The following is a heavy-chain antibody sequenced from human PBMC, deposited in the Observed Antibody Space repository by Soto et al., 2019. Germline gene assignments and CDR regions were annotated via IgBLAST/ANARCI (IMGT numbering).Heavy chain of an antibody. J-gene: IGHJ4*02. CDR1: GFTFDDYA. CDR2: ISWNSNII. Sequence: PGGSLRLSCAASGFTFDDYAMHWVRRVPGKGLEWVSSISWNSNIIGYADSVKGRFTISRDNAKNSLYPQMNSLRPEDTALYYCAKGGPDGFCSGGRCYFDYWGQGNLVTVSS. CDR3: AKGGPDGFCSGGRCYFDY. D-gene: IGHD2-15*01. V-gene: IGHV3-9*01.